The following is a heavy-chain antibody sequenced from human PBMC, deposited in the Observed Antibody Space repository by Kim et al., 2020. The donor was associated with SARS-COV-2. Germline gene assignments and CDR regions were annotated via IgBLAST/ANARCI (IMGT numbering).Heavy chain of an antibody. D-gene: IGHD3-16*01. J-gene: IGHJ4*02. CDR3: AKIHLGDLDTKSSYAHDY. Sequence: KGRFTLSRDNSKSTLYLQMNSLRAEDTAVYYCAKIHLGDLDTKSSYAHDYWGQGTLVTVSS. V-gene: IGHV3-30*02.